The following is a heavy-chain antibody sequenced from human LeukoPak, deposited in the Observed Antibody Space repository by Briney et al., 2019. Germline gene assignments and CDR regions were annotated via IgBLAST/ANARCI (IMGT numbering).Heavy chain of an antibody. CDR3: ARVRRIAAAGFDY. J-gene: IGHJ4*02. V-gene: IGHV1-2*02. D-gene: IGHD6-13*01. CDR1: GYTFTSYA. CDR2: INPNSGGT. Sequence: GASVKVSCKASGYTFTSYAMNWVRQAPGQGLEWMGWINPNSGGTNYAQKFQGRVTMTRDTSISTAYMELSRLRSDDTAVYYCARVRRIAAAGFDYWGQGTLVTVSS.